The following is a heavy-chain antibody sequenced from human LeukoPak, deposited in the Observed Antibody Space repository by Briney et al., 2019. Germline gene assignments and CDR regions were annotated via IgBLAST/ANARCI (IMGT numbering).Heavy chain of an antibody. CDR1: GGSISSYY. CDR3: ARGLPGGQQTYYMDV. CDR2: IYTSGST. V-gene: IGHV4-4*07. Sequence: PSETLSLTCTVSGGSISSYYWSWIRQPAGKGLEWIGRIYTSGSTNYNPSLKSRVTMSVDTSKNQLSPKLSSVTAADTAVYYCARGLPGGQQTYYMDVWGKGTTVTVSS. D-gene: IGHD2-8*02. J-gene: IGHJ6*03.